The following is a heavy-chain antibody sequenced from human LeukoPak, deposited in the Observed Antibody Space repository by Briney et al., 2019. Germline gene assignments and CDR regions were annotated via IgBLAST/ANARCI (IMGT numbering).Heavy chain of an antibody. CDR3: ARGPNFGDYVDFLDS. CDR2: IKQGGSQK. J-gene: IGHJ4*02. Sequence: GGSLRLSCEASGFTFSDHWMTWVRQAPGKGLVWVANIKQGGSQKYYVDSVKGRFTISRDDVKSTLFLQMNNLRAEDSALYYCARGPNFGDYVDFLDSWGQGTLVTVSS. D-gene: IGHD4-17*01. V-gene: IGHV3-7*01. CDR1: GFTFSDHW.